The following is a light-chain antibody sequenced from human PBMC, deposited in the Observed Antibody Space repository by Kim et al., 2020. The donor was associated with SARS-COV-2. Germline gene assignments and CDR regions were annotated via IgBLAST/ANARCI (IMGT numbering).Light chain of an antibody. Sequence: APGKTARFTCGGNNIVSKSVHWYQRKPRQAPVLVVYDDSVRPSGIPERFSGSNSGNTATLTISRVGAGDEADHYCQVWDSSSDHPVFGGATQLTVL. CDR1: NIVSKS. V-gene: IGLV3-21*03. CDR3: QVWDSSSDHPV. J-gene: IGLJ2*01. CDR2: DDS.